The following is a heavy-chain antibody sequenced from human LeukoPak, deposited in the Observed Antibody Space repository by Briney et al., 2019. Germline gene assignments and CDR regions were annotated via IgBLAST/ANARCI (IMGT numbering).Heavy chain of an antibody. CDR3: AKDGGYNWNSLSWFDP. J-gene: IGHJ5*02. CDR2: ISGSGGST. CDR1: GFTFSSYA. Sequence: GGSLRLSCAASGFTFSSYAMSWVRQAPGKGLEWVSAISGSGGSTYYADSVKGRFTISRDNSKNTLYLQMNSLRAEDTAVYYCAKDGGYNWNSLSWFDPWGQGTLVTVSS. V-gene: IGHV3-23*01. D-gene: IGHD1-7*01.